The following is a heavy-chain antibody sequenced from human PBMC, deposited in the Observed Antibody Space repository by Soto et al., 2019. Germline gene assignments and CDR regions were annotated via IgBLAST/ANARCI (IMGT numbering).Heavy chain of an antibody. CDR1: GGSISSYY. J-gene: IGHJ4*02. D-gene: IGHD3-22*01. CDR2: IYYRGNT. V-gene: IGHV4-59*04. CDR3: AGLYPYESSGYHLNF. Sequence: PSETLSLTCTVSGGSISSYYWSWIRQPPGKGLEWVGYIYYRGNTYYNPSLGSRATISVDTSKNQFSLKLRSVTAADTAVFYCAGLYPYESSGYHLNFWGQGTLVTVSS.